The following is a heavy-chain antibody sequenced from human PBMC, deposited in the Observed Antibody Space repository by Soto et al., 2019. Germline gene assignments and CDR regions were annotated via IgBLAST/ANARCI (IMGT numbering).Heavy chain of an antibody. CDR1: GFTFTTYA. Sequence: EVQLLESGGGLVQPGGSLRLSCAASGFTFTTYAMTWVRQAPGKGLEWVSVISSGGANTYYADSAKGRFTISRDNSKNTVYLQMNSLRAEDTAIYYCTKGGRDYGAYASPDAFDIWGQGTMVTVSS. D-gene: IGHD4-17*01. V-gene: IGHV3-23*01. CDR3: TKGGRDYGAYASPDAFDI. CDR2: ISSGGANT. J-gene: IGHJ3*02.